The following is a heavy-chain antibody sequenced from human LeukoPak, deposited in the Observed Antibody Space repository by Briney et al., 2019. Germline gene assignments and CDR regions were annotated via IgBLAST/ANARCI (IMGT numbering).Heavy chain of an antibody. CDR3: AKTVAGYWYFDL. CDR2: IYSRGST. D-gene: IGHD6-19*01. CDR1: GGSISSYY. V-gene: IGHV4-4*07. J-gene: IGHJ2*01. Sequence: SETLSLTCTVSGGSISSYYWSWIRQPAGKGLEWIGRIYSRGSTNYNPSLKSRVTISVDPSKNQFSLKLNSVTAADTAVYYCAKTVAGYWYFDLWGRGTLVTVSS.